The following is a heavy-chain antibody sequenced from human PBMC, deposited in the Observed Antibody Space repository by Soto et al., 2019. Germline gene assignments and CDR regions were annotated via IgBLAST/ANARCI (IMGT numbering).Heavy chain of an antibody. J-gene: IGHJ3*01. Sequence: QEQLEQSGAEVKKPGASVMVSCKASRYSFSGYYFHWVRQAPGQGPEWMGWINSDLGGTNYAKRFQGRATMTRYTSTKTVYMELSSLRSDDTAVYFCARTPPVGATTVILGDDALDLWCQGTLITVSS. CDR1: RYSFSGYY. CDR3: ARTPPVGATTVILGDDALDL. D-gene: IGHD1-26*01. V-gene: IGHV1-2*02. CDR2: INSDLGGT.